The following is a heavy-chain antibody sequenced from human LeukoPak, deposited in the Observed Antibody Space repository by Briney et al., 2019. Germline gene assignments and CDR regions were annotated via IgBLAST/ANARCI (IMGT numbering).Heavy chain of an antibody. CDR3: ARGQYDSGSRYDI. CDR2: IYYSGST. CDR1: GGSISSSSYY. Sequence: SETLSLTCTVSGGSISSSSYYWGWIRQPPGKGLEWIGSIYYSGSTYYNPSLKSRVTISVDTSKNQFSLKLSSVTAADTAVYYCARGQYDSGSRYDIWGQGTMVTVSS. J-gene: IGHJ3*02. D-gene: IGHD3-10*01. V-gene: IGHV4-39*07.